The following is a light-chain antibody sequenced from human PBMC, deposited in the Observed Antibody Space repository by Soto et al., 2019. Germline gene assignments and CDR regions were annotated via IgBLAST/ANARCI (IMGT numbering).Light chain of an antibody. CDR1: QGVSSY. V-gene: IGKV1-9*01. J-gene: IGKJ1*01. Sequence: DIQLTQSPSFLSASVGDRVPITCRASQGVSSYLAWYQQKPGKAPNLLIYAASTLQSGVPSRFSGSGSGTEFTLSLSSLQPEDFATYYCQQLNSYPWTFGQGTRVEIK. CDR2: AAS. CDR3: QQLNSYPWT.